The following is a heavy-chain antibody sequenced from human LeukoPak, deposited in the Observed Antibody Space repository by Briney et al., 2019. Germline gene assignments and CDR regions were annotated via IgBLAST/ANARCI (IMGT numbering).Heavy chain of an antibody. CDR3: ARGRNYDFWSGYYGY. V-gene: IGHV4-34*01. J-gene: IGHJ4*02. CDR1: GGSFSCYY. Sequence: SETLSLTCAVYGGSFSCYYWSWIRQPPGKGLERIGEINHSGSTNYNPSLKSRVTISVDPSKNRFSLKLSSVTAADTAVYYCARGRNYDFWSGYYGYWGQGTLVTVSS. D-gene: IGHD3-3*01. CDR2: INHSGST.